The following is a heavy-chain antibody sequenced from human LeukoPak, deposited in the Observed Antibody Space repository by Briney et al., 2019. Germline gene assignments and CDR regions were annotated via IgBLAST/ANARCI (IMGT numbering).Heavy chain of an antibody. J-gene: IGHJ4*02. CDR1: GYSFTSYW. D-gene: IGHD6-6*01. CDR2: IYPGDSDT. CDR3: ASTVRSSSPFDY. V-gene: IGHV5-51*01. Sequence: GESLKISCKGSGYSFTSYWIGWVRQMPGKGLEWMGVIYPGDSDTRYSPSFQGQVTISADKSISTAYLQWSSLNTSDTAMYYCASTVRSSSPFDYWGQGTLVTVSS.